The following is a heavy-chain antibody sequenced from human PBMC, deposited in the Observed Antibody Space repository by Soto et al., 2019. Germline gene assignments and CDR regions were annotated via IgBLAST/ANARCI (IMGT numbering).Heavy chain of an antibody. D-gene: IGHD3-16*02. CDR1: GSTFSTYG. J-gene: IGHJ4*02. CDR3: ARTKVTFGGVIVPIDY. V-gene: IGHV3-30*03. Sequence: QGELVESGGGVVQPGRSLRLSCEGSGSTFSTYGMHWVRQAPGKGLEWVAVISYEGSIQFYADSVKDRFTISRDNSKNTVYLQMNSLRPDDTAVYYCARTKVTFGGVIVPIDYWGQGSLVTVSS. CDR2: ISYEGSIQ.